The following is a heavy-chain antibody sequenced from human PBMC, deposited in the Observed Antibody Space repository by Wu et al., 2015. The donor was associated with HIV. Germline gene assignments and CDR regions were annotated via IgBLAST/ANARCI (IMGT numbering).Heavy chain of an antibody. CDR2: IIPIFGTT. D-gene: IGHD6-19*01. J-gene: IGHJ5*02. V-gene: IGHV1-69*05. CDR3: ARMYSSSARSWFDP. Sequence: QVQLVQSGAEVRKPGSSVKVSCKASGGTFSSYAINWVRQAPGQGLEWMGGIIPIFGTTNYAQKFQGRVTVTTDESTSTAYMELSSLRSEDTAVYYCARMYSSSARSWFDPWGQGTLVTVSS. CDR1: GGTFSSYA.